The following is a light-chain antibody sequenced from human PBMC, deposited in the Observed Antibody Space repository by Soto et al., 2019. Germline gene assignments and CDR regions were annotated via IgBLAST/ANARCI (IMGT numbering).Light chain of an antibody. CDR2: GVS. CDR1: SSDVGSHNF. J-gene: IGLJ2*01. V-gene: IGLV2-23*02. Sequence: QSALTQPASVSESPGQSITISCTGTSSDVGSHNFVSWYQQHPGKAPELIIYGVSNRPSGVSYRFSGSKSGNTASLTISGLQAEDEDDYYCYSYVGTISFGGGTKLTVL. CDR3: YSYVGTIS.